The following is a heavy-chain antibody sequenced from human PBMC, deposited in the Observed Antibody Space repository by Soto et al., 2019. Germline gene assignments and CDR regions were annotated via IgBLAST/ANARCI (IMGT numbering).Heavy chain of an antibody. CDR3: ARAVRTVTTRAYYYYYMDV. CDR2: IIPILDKP. J-gene: IGHJ6*03. CDR1: GGTFSSYT. Sequence: SVKVSCKASGGTFSSYTISWVRQAPGQGLEWVGRIIPILDKPNYAQKLQGRVTITADKSTSTAYMELSSLRSEDTAVYYCARAVRTVTTRAYYYYYMDVWGKGTTVTVSS. D-gene: IGHD4-17*01. V-gene: IGHV1-69*08.